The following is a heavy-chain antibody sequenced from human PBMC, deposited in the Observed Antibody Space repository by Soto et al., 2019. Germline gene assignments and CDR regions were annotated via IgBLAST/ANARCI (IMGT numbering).Heavy chain of an antibody. V-gene: IGHV3-74*01. CDR3: AKDRGAEGLKFLEWFGGMDV. CDR1: GFTVSNYW. CDR2: IKNDGTT. J-gene: IGHJ6*02. Sequence: PGGSLRLSCAASGFTVSNYWMNWVRQAPGKGLVWVSHIKNDGTTSYADSVEGRFTASRDDAKNSFYLQMNSLRADDTAVYYCAKDRGAEGLKFLEWFGGMDVWGHGTTVTVSS. D-gene: IGHD3-3*01.